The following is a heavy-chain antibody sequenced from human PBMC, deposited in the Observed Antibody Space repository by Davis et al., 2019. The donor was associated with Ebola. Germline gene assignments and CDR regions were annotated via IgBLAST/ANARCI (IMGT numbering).Heavy chain of an antibody. Sequence: MPSETLSLTCAVSGGSFSGYYWSWIRQPPGKGLEWIGEINHSGSTNYNPSLKSRVTISVDTSKNQFSLKLSSVTAADTAVYYCARAVRRNVLRFLEWLPSAGMDVWGQGTTVTVSS. J-gene: IGHJ6*02. CDR1: GGSFSGYY. CDR2: INHSGST. D-gene: IGHD3-3*01. V-gene: IGHV4-34*01. CDR3: ARAVRRNVLRFLEWLPSAGMDV.